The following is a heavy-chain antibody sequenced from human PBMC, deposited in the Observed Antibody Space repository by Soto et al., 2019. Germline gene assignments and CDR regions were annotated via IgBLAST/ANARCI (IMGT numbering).Heavy chain of an antibody. CDR3: ARGLIFVDPYWFDP. Sequence: GASVKVSCKASGYTFTTYNINWVRQAPGQGLEWMGWISANNGKTSYAQKVRDRVTMTTDTSTRTAYMELRSLRPDDTAVYYCARGLIFVDPYWFDPWGQGTLVTVSS. V-gene: IGHV1-18*01. CDR1: GYTFTTYN. D-gene: IGHD2-21*01. J-gene: IGHJ5*02. CDR2: ISANNGKT.